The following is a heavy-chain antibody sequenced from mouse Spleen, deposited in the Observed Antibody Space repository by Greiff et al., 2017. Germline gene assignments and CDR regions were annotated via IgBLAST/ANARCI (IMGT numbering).Heavy chain of an antibody. Sequence: VQLVESGPGLVQPSQSLSITCTVSGFSLTSYGVHWVRQSPGKGLEWLGVIWSGGSTDYNAAFISRLSISKDNSKSQVFFKMNSLQADDTAIYYCASDGYYARLGFAYWGQGTLVTVSA. CDR3: ASDGYYARLGFAY. J-gene: IGHJ3*01. D-gene: IGHD2-3*01. CDR1: GFSLTSYG. CDR2: IWSGGST. V-gene: IGHV2-2*01.